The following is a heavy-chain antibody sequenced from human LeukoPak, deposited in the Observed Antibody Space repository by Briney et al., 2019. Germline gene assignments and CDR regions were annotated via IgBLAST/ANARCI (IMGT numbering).Heavy chain of an antibody. CDR2: ISGGGGST. J-gene: IGHJ4*02. CDR1: GFTFSSYA. Sequence: PGGSLRLSCAASGFTFSSYAMGWVRKAPGKGLEWVSAISGGGGSTYYADSVKGRFTISRDNSKNTLYLQMNSLRAEDTAVYYCAKDRGRWELRGWGQGTLVTVSS. CDR3: AKDRGRWELRG. D-gene: IGHD1-26*01. V-gene: IGHV3-23*01.